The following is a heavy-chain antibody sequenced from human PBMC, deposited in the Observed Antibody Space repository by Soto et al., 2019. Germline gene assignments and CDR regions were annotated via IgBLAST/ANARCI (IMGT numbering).Heavy chain of an antibody. CDR3: ARGPRGAVGYYYYYGMDV. Sequence: SETLSLTCAVYSGSFSGYYWSWIRQPPGKGLEWIGEINHSGSTNYNPSLKSRVTISVDTSKNQFSLKLSSVTAADTAVYYCARGPRGAVGYYYYYGMDVWGQGTTVTVSS. V-gene: IGHV4-34*01. CDR1: SGSFSGYY. J-gene: IGHJ6*02. CDR2: INHSGST. D-gene: IGHD6-19*01.